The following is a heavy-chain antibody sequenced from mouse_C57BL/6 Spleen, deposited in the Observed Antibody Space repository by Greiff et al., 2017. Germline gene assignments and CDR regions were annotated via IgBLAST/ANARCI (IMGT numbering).Heavy chain of an antibody. CDR1: GYTFTSYW. Sequence: QVQLQQPGAELVKPGASVKMSCKASGYTFTSYWITWVKQRPGPGLEWIGDIYPGSGSTNYNEKFKSKATLTVDTSSSTAYMQLSSLTSEDSAVYYCAKEDSSGYGVAWFAYWGQGTLVTVSA. J-gene: IGHJ3*01. D-gene: IGHD3-2*02. V-gene: IGHV1-55*01. CDR3: AKEDSSGYGVAWFAY. CDR2: IYPGSGST.